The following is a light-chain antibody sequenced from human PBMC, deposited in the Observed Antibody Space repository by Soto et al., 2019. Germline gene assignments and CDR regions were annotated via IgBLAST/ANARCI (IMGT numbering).Light chain of an antibody. J-gene: IGLJ3*02. CDR1: SSDVGAYNY. CDR3: SSYAGSSWV. V-gene: IGLV2-8*01. CDR2: DVS. Sequence: QSALTQPPSASGSPGQSVTISCIGTSSDVGAYNYVSWYQQHPGKAPKLMIYDVSKRPSGVPYRFSGSKSGNAASLTVSGLQGEDEADYYCSSYAGSSWVFGGGTKLTVL.